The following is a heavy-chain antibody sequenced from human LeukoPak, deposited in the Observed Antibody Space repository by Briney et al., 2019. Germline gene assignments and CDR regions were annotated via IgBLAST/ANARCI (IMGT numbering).Heavy chain of an antibody. Sequence: SETLSLTCTVSGGSISSSSYYWGWIRQPPGKGLEWIGSIYYSGSTYYNPSLKSRVTISVDTSKNQFSLKLSSVTAADTAVYYCARPIKTAEYYFDYWGQGTLVTVSS. J-gene: IGHJ4*02. D-gene: IGHD1-1*01. CDR3: ARPIKTAEYYFDY. CDR1: GGSISSSSYY. V-gene: IGHV4-39*01. CDR2: IYYSGST.